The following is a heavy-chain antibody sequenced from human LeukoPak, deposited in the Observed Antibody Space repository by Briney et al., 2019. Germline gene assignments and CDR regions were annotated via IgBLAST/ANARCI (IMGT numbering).Heavy chain of an antibody. CDR2: ISSSSSYI. J-gene: IGHJ4*01. Sequence: GGSLRLSCAASGFTFSSYSMNWVRQAPGKGLEWVSSISSSSSYIYYADSVKGRFTISRDNAKNSLYLQMNSLRAEDTAVYYCARDHRSSWYVVYWGDGTLVTVSS. V-gene: IGHV3-21*01. CDR3: ARDHRSSWYVVY. D-gene: IGHD6-13*01. CDR1: GFTFSSYS.